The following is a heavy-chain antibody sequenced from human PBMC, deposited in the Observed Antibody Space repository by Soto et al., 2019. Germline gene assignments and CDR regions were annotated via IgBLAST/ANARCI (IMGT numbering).Heavy chain of an antibody. CDR2: INPNSGGT. CDR3: ARALWGPAGHINWFDP. Sequence: GVSVKVCCKASGYTFTGYYMHWVRQAPGQGLEWMGWINPNSGGTNYAQKFQGWVTMTRDTSISTAYMELSRLRSDDTAVYYCARALWGPAGHINWFDPWGQGTLVTVSS. J-gene: IGHJ5*02. V-gene: IGHV1-2*04. CDR1: GYTFTGYY. D-gene: IGHD2-2*01.